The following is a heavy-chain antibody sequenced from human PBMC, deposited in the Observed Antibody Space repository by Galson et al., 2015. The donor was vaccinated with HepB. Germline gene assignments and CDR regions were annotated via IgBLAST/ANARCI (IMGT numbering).Heavy chain of an antibody. CDR1: GFTFTSYG. J-gene: IGHJ5*02. D-gene: IGHD2-15*01. CDR2: ISSSNTTI. Sequence: SLRLSCAASGFTFTSYGLNWVRQAPGKGLEWISYISSSNTTIKYADSVKGRFTISRDNVRNSLYLQMTSLRAEDTAVYYCVRDVYCSGGSCKLLSQAWGQGTLVTVSS. CDR3: VRDVYCSGGSCKLLSQA. V-gene: IGHV3-48*04.